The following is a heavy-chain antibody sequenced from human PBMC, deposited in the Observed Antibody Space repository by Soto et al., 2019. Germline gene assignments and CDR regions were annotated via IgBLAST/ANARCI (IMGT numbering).Heavy chain of an antibody. CDR3: ARARYSYGTQYFDY. Sequence: LSLTCAVSGGYISNGYYWAWIRQPPGKWLEWIGSIFQSGTTYYNPSIKSRVTIAVDTSKNQFSLKLSSVTAADTAVYYCARARYSYGTQYFDYWGRGTLVTVSS. CDR1: GGYISNGYY. CDR2: IFQSGTT. V-gene: IGHV4-38-2*01. D-gene: IGHD5-18*01. J-gene: IGHJ4*02.